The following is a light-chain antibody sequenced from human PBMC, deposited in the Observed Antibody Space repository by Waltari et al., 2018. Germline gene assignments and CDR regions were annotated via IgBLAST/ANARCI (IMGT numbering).Light chain of an antibody. CDR1: QDIRNW. V-gene: IGKV1-12*01. CDR2: ATS. Sequence: DIQMTQSPSSVSASVGARVTITCRARQDIRNWSAWYQQKQGKAPNLLIYATSSLQTGVPSRFSVSGSGTEFTLTISSLQPEDFATYYCQQANSFPITFGPGTKVDIK. J-gene: IGKJ3*01. CDR3: QQANSFPIT.